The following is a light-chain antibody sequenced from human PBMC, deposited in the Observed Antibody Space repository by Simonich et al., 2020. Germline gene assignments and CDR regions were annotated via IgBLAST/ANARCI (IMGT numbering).Light chain of an antibody. CDR2: DVS. Sequence: QSALTQPASVSGSPGQSITISCTGTSSDVGGYNYVSCYQQHPGKAPKLMIYDVSNRPAWVSNRFAGSKSGNTASLAITGLQAEDEADYYCQSYDSSLSGWVFGGGTKLTVL. V-gene: IGLV2-14*03. J-gene: IGLJ3*02. CDR1: SSDVGGYNY. CDR3: QSYDSSLSGWV.